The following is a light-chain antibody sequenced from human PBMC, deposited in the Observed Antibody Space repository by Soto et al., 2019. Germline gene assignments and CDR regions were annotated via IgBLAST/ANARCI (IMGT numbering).Light chain of an antibody. J-gene: IGKJ1*01. Sequence: DIQTTQSPSTLSASVGDRVTITCRASQSISVWLAWYQQKAGKAPNLLIYKASRLESGVPSRFSGSGSETEFTLTISGLQPGDSATYYCQQYNNYSPTFGQGTKVDIK. CDR3: QQYNNYSPT. CDR1: QSISVW. CDR2: KAS. V-gene: IGKV1-5*03.